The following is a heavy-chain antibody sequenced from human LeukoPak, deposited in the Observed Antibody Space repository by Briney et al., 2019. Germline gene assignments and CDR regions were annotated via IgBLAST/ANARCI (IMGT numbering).Heavy chain of an antibody. CDR3: AKQVDTAEPFDY. CDR2: ITGSGDTT. CDR1: GFTFRSYF. J-gene: IGHJ4*02. Sequence: GGSLRLSCAASGFTFRSYFMSWVRQAPGKGLEWVSVITGSGDTTYYADSVKGRFTISRDNSKNTLYLQMNSLRAEDTAVYYCAKQVDTAEPFDYWGQGTLVTVSS. D-gene: IGHD5-18*01. V-gene: IGHV3-23*01.